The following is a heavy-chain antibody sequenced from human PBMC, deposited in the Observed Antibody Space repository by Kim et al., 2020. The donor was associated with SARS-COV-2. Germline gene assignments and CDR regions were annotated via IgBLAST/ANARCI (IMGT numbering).Heavy chain of an antibody. CDR2: LTSSGGTT. D-gene: IGHD1-26*01. J-gene: IGHJ1*01. Sequence: GGSLRLSCATSDISFSRYGMTWVRQAPGKGLEWVSSLTSSGGTTYYADSVRGRFIVSRDNSKNTLFVQMHSLRAEDTAVYYCAKDVGASGRGPCLVWGQG. CDR1: DISFSRYG. V-gene: IGHV3-23*01. CDR3: AKDVGASGRGPCLV.